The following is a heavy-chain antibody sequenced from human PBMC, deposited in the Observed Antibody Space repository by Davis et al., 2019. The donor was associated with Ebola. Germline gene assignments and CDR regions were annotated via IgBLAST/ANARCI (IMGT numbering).Heavy chain of an antibody. Sequence: SVKVSCKASGGIFSSYTISWVRQAPGQGLEWMGRIIPILGIANYAQKFQGRVTITADKSTSTASMELSSLRSEDTAVYYCARVAGTAIRAYYFDYWGQGTLVTVSS. CDR2: IIPILGIA. D-gene: IGHD2-21*02. CDR3: ARVAGTAIRAYYFDY. V-gene: IGHV1-69*02. CDR1: GGIFSSYT. J-gene: IGHJ4*02.